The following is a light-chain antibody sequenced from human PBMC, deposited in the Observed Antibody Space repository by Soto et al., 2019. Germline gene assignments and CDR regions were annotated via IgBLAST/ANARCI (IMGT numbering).Light chain of an antibody. CDR3: QQYGSSPVT. CDR2: DAS. CDR1: QSVSSSY. J-gene: IGKJ4*01. V-gene: IGKV3-20*01. Sequence: DIVLTQSPGTLSLSPGEGATLSCRASQSVSSSYLAWYQQKPGQAPRLLIYDASSRATGIPYRFGGSGSGTDFTLTIIRMEPEDFAVYYCQQYGSSPVTFGGGTKVVIK.